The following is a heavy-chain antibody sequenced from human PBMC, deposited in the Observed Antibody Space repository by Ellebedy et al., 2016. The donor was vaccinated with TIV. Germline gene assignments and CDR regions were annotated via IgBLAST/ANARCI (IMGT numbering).Heavy chain of an antibody. Sequence: MPSETLSLTCTVSGGSISSYYWSWIRQPPGKGLEWIGEINHSGSTNYNPSLKSRVTISVDTSKNQFSLKLSSVTAADTAVYYCARGVLDLERRNWFDPWGQGTLVTVSS. CDR1: GGSISSYY. D-gene: IGHD1-1*01. CDR2: INHSGST. V-gene: IGHV4-34*01. CDR3: ARGVLDLERRNWFDP. J-gene: IGHJ5*02.